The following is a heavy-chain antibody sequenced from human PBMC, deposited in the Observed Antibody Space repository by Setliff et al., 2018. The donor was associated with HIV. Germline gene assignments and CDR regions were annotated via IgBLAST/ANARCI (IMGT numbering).Heavy chain of an antibody. Sequence: SETLSLTCTVSGVSINSDGYYWGWIRQHPGKGLEWIGYIHHSGSYYYNPSLKSRLTISVDTPKNQFSLRLDSVTAADTAVYYCARAPRLTRIFTPLYFDYWGQGALVTVSS. D-gene: IGHD3-9*01. V-gene: IGHV4-31*03. CDR3: ARAPRLTRIFTPLYFDY. CDR1: GVSINSDGYY. CDR2: IHHSGSY. J-gene: IGHJ4*02.